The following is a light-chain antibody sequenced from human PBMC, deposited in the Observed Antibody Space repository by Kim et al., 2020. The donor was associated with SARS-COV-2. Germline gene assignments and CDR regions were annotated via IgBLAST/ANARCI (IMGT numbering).Light chain of an antibody. CDR1: QVISSW. J-gene: IGKJ1*01. CDR2: KVS. V-gene: IGKV1-5*03. Sequence: PAAYRCRGSNHCCACQVISSWLAWYQQRPGKAPKLLFYKVSSLESGVPSRFSGSGSGTEFTLTISSVQADDFAIYYCLQYNRYRTFGQGTQVDIK. CDR3: LQYNRYRT.